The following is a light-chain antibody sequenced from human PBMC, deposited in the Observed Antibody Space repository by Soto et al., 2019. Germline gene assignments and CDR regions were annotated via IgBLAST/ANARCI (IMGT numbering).Light chain of an antibody. V-gene: IGKV3-20*01. CDR2: GAS. J-gene: IGKJ5*01. CDR3: QQCGSSPIT. Sequence: DIGLTQSPGTLSLSPGERATLSCRASQSVSSSYLAWYQQKPGQAPRLLIYGASSRATGIPDRFSGSGSGTDFTLTISRLEPEDFAVYYCQQCGSSPITFGQGTRLEIK. CDR1: QSVSSSY.